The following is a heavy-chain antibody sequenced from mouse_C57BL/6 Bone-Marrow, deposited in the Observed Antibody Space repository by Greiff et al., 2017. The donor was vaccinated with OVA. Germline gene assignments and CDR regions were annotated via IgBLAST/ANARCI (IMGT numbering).Heavy chain of an antibody. J-gene: IGHJ4*01. CDR1: GYAFSSYW. CDR3: ARVYYYGSSYEGDY. D-gene: IGHD1-1*01. CDR2: IYPGDGDT. Sequence: VQLQQSGAELVKPGASVKISCKASGYAFSSYWMNWVKQRPGKGLEWIGQIYPGDGDTNYNGKFKGKATLTADKSSSTAYMQLSSLTSEDSAVYYCARVYYYGSSYEGDYWGQGTSVTVSS. V-gene: IGHV1-80*01.